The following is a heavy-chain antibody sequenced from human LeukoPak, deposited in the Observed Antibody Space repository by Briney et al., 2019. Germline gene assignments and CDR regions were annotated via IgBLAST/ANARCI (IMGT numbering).Heavy chain of an antibody. J-gene: IGHJ3*02. Sequence: GGSPRLSCAASGFTVSSNYMSWVRQAPGKGLEWVSVIYSGGSTYYADSVKGRFTISRDNSKNTLYLQMNSLRAEDTAIYFCAKDSYNRNGRWDAFDIWGLGTMVTVSA. CDR1: GFTVSSNY. V-gene: IGHV3-53*01. CDR3: AKDSYNRNGRWDAFDI. CDR2: IYSGGST. D-gene: IGHD5-24*01.